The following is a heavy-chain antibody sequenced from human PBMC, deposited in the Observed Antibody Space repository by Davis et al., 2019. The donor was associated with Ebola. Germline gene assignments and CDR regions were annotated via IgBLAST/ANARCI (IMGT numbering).Heavy chain of an antibody. D-gene: IGHD1/OR15-1a*01. CDR3: VTENWYRFES. CDR1: GFPFSAYF. V-gene: IGHV3-72*01. J-gene: IGHJ4*02. Sequence: GGSLRLSCGVSGFPFSAYFMGWVRMPPGTGLEWVGLSRNQENHYNTEYAASVRGRFTISRDDSKKSMYLQMNSLRTEDTAVYYCVTENWYRFESWGQGTLVTVSS. CDR2: SRNQENHYNT.